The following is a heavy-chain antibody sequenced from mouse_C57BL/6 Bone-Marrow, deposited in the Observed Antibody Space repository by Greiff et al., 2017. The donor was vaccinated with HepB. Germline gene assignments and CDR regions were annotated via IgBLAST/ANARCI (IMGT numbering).Heavy chain of an antibody. D-gene: IGHD1-1*01. Sequence: QVQLQQPGAELVRPGSSVKLSCKASGSTFTSYWMHWVKQRPIQGLEWIGNIDPSDSETHYNQKFKDKATLTVDKSSSTAYMQLSSLTSEDSAVYYCARGLRGYAMDYWGQGTSVTVSS. CDR1: GSTFTSYW. V-gene: IGHV1-52*01. CDR2: IDPSDSET. J-gene: IGHJ4*01. CDR3: ARGLRGYAMDY.